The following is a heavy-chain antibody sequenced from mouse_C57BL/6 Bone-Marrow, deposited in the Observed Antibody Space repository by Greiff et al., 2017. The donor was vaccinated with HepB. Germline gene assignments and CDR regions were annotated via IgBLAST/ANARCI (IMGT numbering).Heavy chain of an antibody. CDR3: ARYGYDRDY. D-gene: IGHD2-2*01. CDR1: GYTFTSYW. V-gene: IGHV1-55*01. CDR2: IYPGSGST. J-gene: IGHJ2*01. Sequence: VQLQVSGAELVKPGASVKMSCKASGYTFTSYWITWVKQRPGQGLEWIGDIYPGSGSTNYNEKFKSKATLTVDTSSSTAYMQLSSLTSEDSAVYYCARYGYDRDYWGQGTTLTVSS.